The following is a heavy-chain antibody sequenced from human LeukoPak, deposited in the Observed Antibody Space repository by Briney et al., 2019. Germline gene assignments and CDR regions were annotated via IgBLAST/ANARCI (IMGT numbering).Heavy chain of an antibody. D-gene: IGHD1-20*01. CDR1: GYTFTGYY. V-gene: IGHV7-4-1*02. J-gene: IGHJ4*02. Sequence: ASVKVSCKASGYTFTGYYMHWVRQAPGQGLEWMGWINTNTGNPTYAQGFTGRFVFSLDTSVSTAYLQISSLKAEDTAVYYCARDNGLITEAYYFDYWGQGTLVTVSS. CDR2: INTNTGNP. CDR3: ARDNGLITEAYYFDY.